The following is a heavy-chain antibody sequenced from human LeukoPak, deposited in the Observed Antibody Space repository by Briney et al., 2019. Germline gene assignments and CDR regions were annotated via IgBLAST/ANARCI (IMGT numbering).Heavy chain of an antibody. J-gene: IGHJ4*02. CDR3: ARDYYENSGYFSDY. Sequence: ASVKVSCKASGYTFTGYYMHWVRQAPGQGLEWIGWINPSSGGTDYAQRFQGRVTLTRDTSISTAYIELSRLRSDDTAVYYCARDYYENSGYFSDYWGQGTLVTVSS. CDR2: INPSSGGT. V-gene: IGHV1-2*02. D-gene: IGHD3-22*01. CDR1: GYTFTGYY.